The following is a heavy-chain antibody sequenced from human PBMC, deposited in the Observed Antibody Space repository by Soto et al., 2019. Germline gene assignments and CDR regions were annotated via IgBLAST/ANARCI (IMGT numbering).Heavy chain of an antibody. V-gene: IGHV1-69*10. Sequence: SVKVSCKASGYTFTGYYIHWVRQAPGQGLEWMGGIIPILGTANYAQKFQGRVTITADKSTSTAYMELSSLRSEDTAVYYCAGATYYYDSSGHFDYWGQGTLVTVSS. J-gene: IGHJ4*02. CDR3: AGATYYYDSSGHFDY. D-gene: IGHD3-22*01. CDR2: IIPILGTA. CDR1: GYTFTGYY.